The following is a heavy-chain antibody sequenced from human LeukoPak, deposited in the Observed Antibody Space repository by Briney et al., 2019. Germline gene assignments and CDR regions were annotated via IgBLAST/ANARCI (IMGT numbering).Heavy chain of an antibody. Sequence: GGSLRLSCAASGFTVSTSYMSWVRQAPGKGLEWVSVIYSGGSTYYAESVKGRFSISRDIFKNSLFLQMNSLRAEDSAVYYCAREGPSSGSYDSWGQGTLVTVSS. CDR2: IYSGGST. V-gene: IGHV3-66*01. J-gene: IGHJ5*01. CDR1: GFTVSTSY. D-gene: IGHD1-26*01. CDR3: AREGPSSGSYDS.